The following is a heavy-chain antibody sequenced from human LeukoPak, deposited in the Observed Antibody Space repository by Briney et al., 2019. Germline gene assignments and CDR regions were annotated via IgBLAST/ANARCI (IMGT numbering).Heavy chain of an antibody. D-gene: IGHD3-10*01. Sequence: GGSLRLSCAASGFTFSSYEMNWVRQAPGKGLEWVSYISSSGSTIYYADSVKGRFTISRDNAKNSLYLQMNSLRAEDTAVYYCARLDYYGSGWYYYYYMDVWGKGTTVTISS. J-gene: IGHJ6*03. CDR3: ARLDYYGSGWYYYYYMDV. CDR2: ISSSGSTI. CDR1: GFTFSSYE. V-gene: IGHV3-48*03.